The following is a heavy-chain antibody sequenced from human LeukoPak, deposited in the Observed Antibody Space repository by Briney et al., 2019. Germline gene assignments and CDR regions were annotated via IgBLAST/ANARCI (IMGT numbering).Heavy chain of an antibody. CDR1: GYTFTGYY. Sequence: GASVKVSCKASGYTFTGYYMHWVRQAPGQGLEWMGWINPNSGGTNYAQKFQGWVTMTRDTSISTAYMELSRLRSDDTAVYYCARGGRTYGYSSSWYIAFDIWGQGTTVTVSS. V-gene: IGHV1-2*04. CDR3: ARGGRTYGYSSSWYIAFDI. CDR2: INPNSGGT. D-gene: IGHD6-13*01. J-gene: IGHJ3*02.